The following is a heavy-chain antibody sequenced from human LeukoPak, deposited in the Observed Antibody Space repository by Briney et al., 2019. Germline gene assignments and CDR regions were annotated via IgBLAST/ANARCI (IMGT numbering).Heavy chain of an antibody. V-gene: IGHV3-21*06. Sequence: PGGSLRLSCADSGLRFSSYTMAWVRQAPGKGLEWVSGISSSGRYIYYSDSVKGRFTISRDNAKNSLFLQLNSLRAEDTALYYCARVRPYSETNYDPYYYYVDVWGKGTTVTVSS. CDR2: ISSSGRYI. J-gene: IGHJ6*03. CDR1: GLRFSSYT. D-gene: IGHD3-10*01. CDR3: ARVRPYSETNYDPYYYYVDV.